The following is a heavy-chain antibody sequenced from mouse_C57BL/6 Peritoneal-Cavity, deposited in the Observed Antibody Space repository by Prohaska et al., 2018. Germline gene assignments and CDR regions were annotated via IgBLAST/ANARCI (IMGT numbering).Heavy chain of an antibody. CDR3: APYYYGSSY. CDR1: GYTFTDYY. Sequence: SVKISCKASGYTFTDYYMNWVKQSHGKSLEWIGDINPNNGGTSYNQKFKGKATLTVDKSSSTAYMELRSLTSEDSAVYYSAPYYYGSSYWGQGTTLTVSS. CDR2: INPNNGGT. D-gene: IGHD1-1*01. J-gene: IGHJ2*01. V-gene: IGHV1-26*01.